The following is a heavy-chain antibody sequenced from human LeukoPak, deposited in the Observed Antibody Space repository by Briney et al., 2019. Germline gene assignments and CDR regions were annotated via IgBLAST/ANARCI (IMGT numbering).Heavy chain of an antibody. D-gene: IGHD3-16*01. V-gene: IGHV3-23*01. J-gene: IGHJ6*02. CDR1: GFTFSSYA. CDR3: AKILGRTYYGMDV. CDR2: ISGSGGST. Sequence: GGSLRLSCAASGFTFSSYAMSWVRQAPGKGLEWVSAISGSGGSTYYADSMKGRFTISRDNSKNTLYLQMNSLRAEDTAVYYCAKILGRTYYGMDVWGQGTTVTVSS.